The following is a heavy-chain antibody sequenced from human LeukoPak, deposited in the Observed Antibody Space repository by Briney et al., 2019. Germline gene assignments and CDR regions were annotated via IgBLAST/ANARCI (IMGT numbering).Heavy chain of an antibody. V-gene: IGHV1-18*01. CDR1: GYTFTSYG. D-gene: IGHD2-2*01. Sequence: GASVKVSCKASGYTFTSYGISWVRQAPGQGLEWMGWISAYNGNTNYAQKLQGRVTMTTDTSTSTAYMELSSLRSEDTAVYYCARGYCSSTSCSGGDAFDIWGQGTMVTVSS. CDR3: ARGYCSSTSCSGGDAFDI. J-gene: IGHJ3*02. CDR2: ISAYNGNT.